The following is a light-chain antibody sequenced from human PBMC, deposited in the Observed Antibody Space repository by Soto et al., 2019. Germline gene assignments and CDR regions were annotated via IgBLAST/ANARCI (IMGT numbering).Light chain of an antibody. V-gene: IGKV1-27*01. J-gene: IGKJ2*01. CDR2: DAS. CDR3: QKYGSAPFT. Sequence: DIQMTQSPSSLSASVGDRVTITCRASQGINNYLAWYQQKPGKVPKRLIYDASTLQSGVPSRFSGSGSGTAFTLTISSLQPEEVATYYCQKYGSAPFTFGQGTNLEIK. CDR1: QGINNY.